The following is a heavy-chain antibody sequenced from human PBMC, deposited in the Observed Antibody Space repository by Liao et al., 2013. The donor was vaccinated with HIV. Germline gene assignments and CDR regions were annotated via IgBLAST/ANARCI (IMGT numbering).Heavy chain of an antibody. J-gene: IGHJ6*03. Sequence: QVQLQESGPGLVKPSETLSLTCTVSGGSISSYYWSWIRQPPGRGLEWIGFLYHTGTTIYNPSLQSRVTISVDTSKNQFSLKLDSVSAADTAVYYCACGANLHYYYMDVWGKGTTVTVSS. CDR2: LYHTGTT. V-gene: IGHV4-59*01. D-gene: IGHD4-17*01. CDR1: GGSISSYY. CDR3: ACGANLHYYYMDV.